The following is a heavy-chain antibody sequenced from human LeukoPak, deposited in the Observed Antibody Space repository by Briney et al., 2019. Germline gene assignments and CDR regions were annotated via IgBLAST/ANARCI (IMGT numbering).Heavy chain of an antibody. CDR2: IYSSGST. Sequence: SDTLSLTCTVSGGSISTDYWSWIRHSPGKGLEGIGYIYSSGSTNYNPSLKIRVTMSVDASKHQFSLKLNSVTAADTAVYYCARLAGSSSSDYWGRGTLVTVAS. D-gene: IGHD6-6*01. V-gene: IGHV4-4*09. J-gene: IGHJ4*02. CDR3: ARLAGSSSSDY. CDR1: GGSISTDY.